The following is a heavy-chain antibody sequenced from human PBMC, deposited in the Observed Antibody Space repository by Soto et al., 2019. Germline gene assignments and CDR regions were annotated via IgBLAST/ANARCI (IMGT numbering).Heavy chain of an antibody. V-gene: IGHV3-7*01. Sequence: GPLRLYCAASVFMFSAYWMSWVRQAPGKGLEWVANIHGDGGKIYYVDSVKGRFTISRDNAKRSLYLQMNSLRAEDTAVYYCARDFYGGYTYGPGDYWGQGALVTVSS. CDR1: VFMFSAYW. CDR2: IHGDGGKI. J-gene: IGHJ4*02. D-gene: IGHD5-18*01. CDR3: ARDFYGGYTYGPGDY.